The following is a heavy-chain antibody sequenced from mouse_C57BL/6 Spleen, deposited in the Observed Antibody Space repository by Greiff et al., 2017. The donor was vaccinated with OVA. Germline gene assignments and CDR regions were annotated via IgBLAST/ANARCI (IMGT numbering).Heavy chain of an antibody. V-gene: IGHV1-52*01. J-gene: IGHJ1*03. Sequence: VQLQQSGAELVRPGSSVKLSCKASGYTFTSYWMHWVKQRPIQGLEWIGNIDPSDGETHYNQKFKDKATLTVDKSSSTAYMQLSSLTSEDSAVYYWASAGLRPDWYFDVWGTGTTVTVSS. CDR1: GYTFTSYW. CDR3: ASAGLRPDWYFDV. CDR2: IDPSDGET. D-gene: IGHD2-4*01.